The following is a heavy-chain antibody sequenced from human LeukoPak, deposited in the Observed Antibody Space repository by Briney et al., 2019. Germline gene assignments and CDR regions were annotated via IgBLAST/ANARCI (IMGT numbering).Heavy chain of an antibody. CDR2: IIPILGIA. Sequence: SVKVSCKASGGAFDSYTITWVRQAPGQGLELMGRIIPILGIANYAQKFQRRVTITADKSTSTAYMELSSLRSEDTAVYYCAINWNDWGQGTLVTVSS. CDR1: GGAFDSYT. V-gene: IGHV1-69*02. J-gene: IGHJ4*02. D-gene: IGHD1-1*01. CDR3: AINWND.